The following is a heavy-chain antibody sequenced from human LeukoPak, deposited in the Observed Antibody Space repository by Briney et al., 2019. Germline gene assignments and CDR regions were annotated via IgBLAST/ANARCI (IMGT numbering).Heavy chain of an antibody. CDR2: IIPIFGTA. CDR1: GGTFISYA. Sequence: SVKVSCKASGGTFISYAISWVRQAPGQGLEWMGGIIPIFGTANYAQKFQGRGTITADETTSTAYMEPSSLRSEDTAVYYCARESAAAGTANRYFDYWGQGTLVTVSS. V-gene: IGHV1-69*13. J-gene: IGHJ4*02. CDR3: ARESAAAGTANRYFDY. D-gene: IGHD6-13*01.